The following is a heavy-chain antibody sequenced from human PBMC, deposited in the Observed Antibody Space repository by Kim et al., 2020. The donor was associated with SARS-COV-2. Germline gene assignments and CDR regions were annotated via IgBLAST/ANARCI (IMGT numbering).Heavy chain of an antibody. D-gene: IGHD3-22*01. J-gene: IGHJ2*01. CDR2: ANVGDSDT. Sequence: GESLKISCKGSGYSFSTEWIGWVRQRPGKGLEWMGIANVGDSDTSYSPSFQGQVTISAARSRKTAHLQWNSLKAPDTAMYYCARRKNHNNSGGGYFDVWG. V-gene: IGHV5-51*01. CDR1: GYSFSTEW. CDR3: ARRKNHNNSGGGYFDV.